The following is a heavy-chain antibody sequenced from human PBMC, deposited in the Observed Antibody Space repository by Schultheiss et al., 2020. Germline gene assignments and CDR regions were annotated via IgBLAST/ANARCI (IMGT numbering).Heavy chain of an antibody. CDR2: ISWNSGSI. CDR1: GFTFDDYA. J-gene: IGHJ2*01. V-gene: IGHV3-9*01. CDR3: ARGTLAITFGGVIVRDWYFDL. Sequence: GGSLRLSCAASGFTFDDYAMHWVRQAPGKGLEWVSGISWNSGSIGYADSVKGRFTISRDNAKNSLYLQMNSLRAEDTALYYCARGTLAITFGGVIVRDWYFDLWGRGTLVNVSS. D-gene: IGHD3-16*02.